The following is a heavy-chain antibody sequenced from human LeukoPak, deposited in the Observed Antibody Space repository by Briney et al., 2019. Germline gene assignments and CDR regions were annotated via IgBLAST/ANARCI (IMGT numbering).Heavy chain of an antibody. Sequence: GGSLRLSCAASGFTFSSYAMSWVRQAPGKGLEWVSAISGSGGSTCYADSVKGRFTISRDNSKNTLYLQMNSLRAEDTAVYYCAKYYDSSGYYFDYWGQGTLVTVSS. CDR3: AKYYDSSGYYFDY. J-gene: IGHJ4*02. CDR2: ISGSGGST. V-gene: IGHV3-23*01. CDR1: GFTFSSYA. D-gene: IGHD3-22*01.